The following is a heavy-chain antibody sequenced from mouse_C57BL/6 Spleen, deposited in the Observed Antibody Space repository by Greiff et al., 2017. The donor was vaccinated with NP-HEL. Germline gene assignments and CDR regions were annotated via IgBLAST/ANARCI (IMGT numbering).Heavy chain of an antibody. CDR1: GFTFSSYA. Sequence: EVKLMESGEGLVKPGGSLKLSCAASGFTFSSYAMSWVRQTPEKRLEWVAYISSGGDYIYYADTVKGRFTISRDNARNTLYLQMSSLKSEDTAMYYCTRDSSGYGGYFDYWGQGTTLTVSS. J-gene: IGHJ2*01. CDR2: ISSGGDYI. V-gene: IGHV5-9-1*02. D-gene: IGHD3-2*02. CDR3: TRDSSGYGGYFDY.